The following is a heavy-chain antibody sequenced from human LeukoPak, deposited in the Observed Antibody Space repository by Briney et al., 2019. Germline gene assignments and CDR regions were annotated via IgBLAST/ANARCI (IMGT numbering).Heavy chain of an antibody. J-gene: IGHJ4*02. CDR3: AKPRERGGYFFDF. CDR2: IKQDESEK. CDR1: GFTFSSYW. D-gene: IGHD3-22*01. Sequence: GGSLRLSCAASGFTFSSYWMSWVRQAPGKGLEWVANIKQDESEKYYVDSVKGRFTISRDNAKNSLYLQMNSLRAEDTAVYYCAKPRERGGYFFDFWGQGTLVTVSS. V-gene: IGHV3-7*05.